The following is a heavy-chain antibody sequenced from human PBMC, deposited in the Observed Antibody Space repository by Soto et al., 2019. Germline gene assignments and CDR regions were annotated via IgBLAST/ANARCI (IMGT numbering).Heavy chain of an antibody. CDR3: ARDSGSYNYGMDV. D-gene: IGHD1-26*01. CDR2: IYYSGST. V-gene: IGHV4-31*03. J-gene: IGHJ6*02. CDR1: GGSISSGGYY. Sequence: PSETLSLTCTVSGGSISSGGYYWSWIRQHPGKGLEWIGYIYYSGSTYYNPSLKSRVTISVDTSKNQFSLKLSSVTAAGTAVYYCARDSGSYNYGMDVWGQGTTVTVSS.